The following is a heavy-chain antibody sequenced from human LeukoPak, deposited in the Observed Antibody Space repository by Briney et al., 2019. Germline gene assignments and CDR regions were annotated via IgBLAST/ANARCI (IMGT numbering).Heavy chain of an antibody. J-gene: IGHJ4*02. CDR3: AKVRDIVVVPAAGFDY. CDR1: GFTFITYA. V-gene: IGHV3-23*01. CDR2: ISNTGGST. Sequence: GGSLRLSCAASGFTFITYAMTWVRQAPGKGLEWVSAISNTGGSTYYADSVKGRFTISRDNSKNTLYLQMNSLRAEDTAVYYCAKVRDIVVVPAAGFDYWGQGTLVTVSS. D-gene: IGHD2-2*01.